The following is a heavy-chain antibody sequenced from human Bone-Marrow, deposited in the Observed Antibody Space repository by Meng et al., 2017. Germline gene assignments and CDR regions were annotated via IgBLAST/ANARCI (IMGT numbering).Heavy chain of an antibody. CDR3: ASLYGDSSVWYLDL. J-gene: IGHJ2*01. V-gene: IGHV4-31*03. CDR1: GGSISSGNHY. D-gene: IGHD4-17*01. Sequence: QVQLQESGPGLVKPSQPLSLTCPVSGGSISSGNHYWSWIRQHPGKGLEYIGYIYFSGSTYYNPSLKSRVIISVDTSKNQFSLRLNSVTAADTAVYYCASLYGDSSVWYLDLWGRGTLVTVSS. CDR2: IYFSGST.